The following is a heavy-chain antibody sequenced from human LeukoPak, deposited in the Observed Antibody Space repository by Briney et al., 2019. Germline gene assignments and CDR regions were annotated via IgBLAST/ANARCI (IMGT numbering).Heavy chain of an antibody. CDR3: ASKSTSSWSYGMDV. Sequence: GESLKISCKGAGYSFTNYWIAWVRQMPGKGLEWMGIIYPGDSDTRYSPSFQGQVTFSADKSISTAYLQWSSLKASDTAMYYCASKSTSSWSYGMDVWGQGTTVTVSS. CDR1: GYSFTNYW. CDR2: IYPGDSDT. V-gene: IGHV5-51*01. J-gene: IGHJ6*02. D-gene: IGHD6-13*01.